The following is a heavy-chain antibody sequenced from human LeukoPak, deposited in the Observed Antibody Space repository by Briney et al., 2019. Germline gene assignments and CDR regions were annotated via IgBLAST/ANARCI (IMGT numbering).Heavy chain of an antibody. V-gene: IGHV4-38-2*02. CDR3: ARHRRYYGSGSYYSDFDS. CDR1: GYSISSGYY. Sequence: KPSETLSLTCTVSGYSISSGYYWGWIRQPPGKGLEWIGSIFYSGSTYYNPSLKSPVTISADMSKNYFSLRLSSVTAADTATYYCARHRRYYGSGSYYSDFDSWGQGILVTVSS. J-gene: IGHJ4*02. D-gene: IGHD3-10*01. CDR2: IFYSGST.